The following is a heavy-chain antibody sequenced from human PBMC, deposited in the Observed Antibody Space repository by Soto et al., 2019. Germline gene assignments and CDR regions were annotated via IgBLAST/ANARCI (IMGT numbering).Heavy chain of an antibody. J-gene: IGHJ5*02. CDR2: IYYSGST. Sequence: SETLSLTCTVSGGPISSNYWSWIRQPPGKGLEWIGYIYYSGSTNYNPSLKSRVIMSADTSKNQFSLKMTSVTAADMAIYYCARVHDFWSGSNWFDPGGQGTLVTVSS. V-gene: IGHV4-59*01. CDR3: ARVHDFWSGSNWFDP. CDR1: GGPISSNY. D-gene: IGHD3-3*01.